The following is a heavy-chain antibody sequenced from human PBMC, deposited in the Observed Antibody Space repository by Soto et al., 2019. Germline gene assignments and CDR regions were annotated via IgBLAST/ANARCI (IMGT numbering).Heavy chain of an antibody. CDR3: AKANSGYGSFDH. J-gene: IGHJ4*02. Sequence: PSETLSLTCTVSGDSISKYYCSWIRQSPGKGLEWIGYIYYSGSTNYNPSLKSRVTISIDKSKNQFSLKLTSVTAADTAVYYCAKANSGYGSFDHWGQGMLVTVPQ. CDR2: IYYSGST. V-gene: IGHV4-59*01. CDR1: GDSISKYY. D-gene: IGHD5-12*01.